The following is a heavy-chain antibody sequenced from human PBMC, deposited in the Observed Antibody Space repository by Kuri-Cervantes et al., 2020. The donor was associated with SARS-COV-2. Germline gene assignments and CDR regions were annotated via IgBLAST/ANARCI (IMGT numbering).Heavy chain of an antibody. V-gene: IGHV3-33*01. J-gene: IGHJ6*02. CDR3: ARVKYSSGWYSYYYGMDV. Sequence: GGSLRLSCAASGFTFSSYGMHWVRQAPGKGLEWVAVIWYDGSNKYYADSVKGRFTISRDNSKNTLYLQMNSLRAEDTAVYYCARVKYSSGWYSYYYGMDVWGQGTTVTVSS. D-gene: IGHD6-19*01. CDR1: GFTFSSYG. CDR2: IWYDGSNK.